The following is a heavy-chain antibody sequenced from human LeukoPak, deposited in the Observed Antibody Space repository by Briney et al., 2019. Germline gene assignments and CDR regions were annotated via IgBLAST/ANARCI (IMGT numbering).Heavy chain of an antibody. CDR3: ARAGIVVVPAARDKWFDH. J-gene: IGHJ5*02. CDR1: VYTFTSYG. D-gene: IGHD2-2*01. V-gene: IGHV1-18*01. CDR2: ISAYNGNT. Sequence: GASVKVSCKGSVYTFTSYGVSWVRQAPGQGLEWMGWISAYNGNTNYAQKLQGRVTMTTDTSTSTAYMELRSLGSDDTAVYYCARAGIVVVPAARDKWFDHGGQGTLVTVSS.